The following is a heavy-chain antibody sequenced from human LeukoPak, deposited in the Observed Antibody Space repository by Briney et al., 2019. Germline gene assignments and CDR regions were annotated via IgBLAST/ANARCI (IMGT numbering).Heavy chain of an antibody. CDR3: FREGGD. V-gene: IGHV3-74*01. CDR1: GFTFSSYA. CDR2: INIDERIT. J-gene: IGHJ4*02. Sequence: PGGSLRLSCAVSGFTFSSYAMSWVRQAPGKGLVWVSYINIDERITGYADSVKGRFTISRDNGKNTLYLQMNSLRVEDTAIYYCFREGGDWGQGTLVTVSS. D-gene: IGHD3-10*01.